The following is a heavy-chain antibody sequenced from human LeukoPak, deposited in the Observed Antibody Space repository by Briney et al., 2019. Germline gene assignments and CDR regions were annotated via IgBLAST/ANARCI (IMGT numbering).Heavy chain of an antibody. D-gene: IGHD3-22*01. J-gene: IGHJ4*02. CDR3: ARDNPYYYDSSGSFDY. CDR2: INWNGGST. V-gene: IGHV3-20*04. CDR1: GFTFDDYG. Sequence: GGPLRLSCAASGFTFDDYGMSWVRQAPGKGLEWVSGINWNGGSTGYADSVKGRFPISRDNAKNSLYLQMNSLRAEDTALYYCARDNPYYYDSSGSFDYWGQGTLVTVSS.